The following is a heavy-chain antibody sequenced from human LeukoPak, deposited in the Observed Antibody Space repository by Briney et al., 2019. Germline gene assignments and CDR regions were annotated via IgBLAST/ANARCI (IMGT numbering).Heavy chain of an antibody. V-gene: IGHV3-23*01. CDR1: GFTFSNYA. Sequence: PGGSLRLSCAASGFTFSNYAMSWVRQAPGKGLEWVSGISGSGGTTYYADSVKGRFTISRDNSKNTLYLQMNSLRAEDTAVYYCARAMMVVANLWGVFDYWGQGTLVTVSS. CDR3: ARAMMVVANLWGVFDY. CDR2: ISGSGGTT. D-gene: IGHD3-22*01. J-gene: IGHJ4*02.